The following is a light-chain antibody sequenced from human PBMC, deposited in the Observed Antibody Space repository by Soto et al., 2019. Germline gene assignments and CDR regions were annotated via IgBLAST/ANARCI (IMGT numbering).Light chain of an antibody. CDR2: GAS. J-gene: IGKJ5*01. CDR3: QQYNNWPPIT. Sequence: DIVVTQSPSTLTVPPDERATLCSTASQSVSSNLAWYQQKSGQAPRLLIYGASTRATGIPARFSGSGSGTEFTLTIRSLQSEDFAVYYCQQYNNWPPITFGKGTRLEIK. V-gene: IGKV3-15*01. CDR1: QSVSSN.